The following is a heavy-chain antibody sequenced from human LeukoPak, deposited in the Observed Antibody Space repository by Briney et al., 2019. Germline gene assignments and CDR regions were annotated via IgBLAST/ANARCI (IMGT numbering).Heavy chain of an antibody. Sequence: SVKVSCKASGGTFNTHGITWVRQAPGQGLEWLGGIIPIYNKAKYAQKFQGRVTITADESTSTAYMELSSLRSEDTAVYYCARDTSITTDAFDMWGQGTLVTVSP. CDR2: IIPIYNKA. V-gene: IGHV1-69*13. CDR1: GGTFNTHG. CDR3: ARDTSITTDAFDM. D-gene: IGHD4-11*01. J-gene: IGHJ3*02.